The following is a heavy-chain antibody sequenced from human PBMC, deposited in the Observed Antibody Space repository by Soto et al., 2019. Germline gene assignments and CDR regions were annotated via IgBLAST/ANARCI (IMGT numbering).Heavy chain of an antibody. CDR1: GGTFSSYA. V-gene: IGHV1-69*13. J-gene: IGHJ3*02. Sequence: GASVKVSCKASGGTFSSYAISWVRQAPGQGLEWMGGIIPIFGTANYAQKSQGRVTITADESTSTAHMELSSLRSEDTAVYYCARRSPMVRNAFGIWGQGTLVTVSS. CDR3: ARRSPMVRNAFGI. CDR2: IIPIFGTA. D-gene: IGHD5-18*01.